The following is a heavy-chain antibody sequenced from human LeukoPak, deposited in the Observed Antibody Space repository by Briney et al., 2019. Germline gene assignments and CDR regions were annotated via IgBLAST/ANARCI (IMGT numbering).Heavy chain of an antibody. CDR2: IIPIFGTA. J-gene: IGHJ4*02. Sequence: GASVKVSCKASGGTFSSYAISWVRQAPGQGLEWMGGIIPIFGTANYAQKFQGRVTITADESTSTAYMELSSLRSEDTAVYYCARDQSPGLFDYWGQGTLVSVSS. V-gene: IGHV1-69*13. CDR3: ARDQSPGLFDY. CDR1: GGTFSSYA.